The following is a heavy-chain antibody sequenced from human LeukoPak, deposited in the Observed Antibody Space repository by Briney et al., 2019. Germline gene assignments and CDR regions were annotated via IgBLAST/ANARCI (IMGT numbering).Heavy chain of an antibody. V-gene: IGHV3-23*01. CDR3: AKRGIVIRAVIIIGFHKEAYYFDY. J-gene: IGHJ4*02. D-gene: IGHD3-10*01. CDR2: ISERGGST. Sequence: PGGSLRLSCVVSGITLSNYGMSWVRQAPGRGGEGVSGISERGGSTNYADSVKGRLIISRETAKNRGYLQMNSLRGEDTAVYFCAKRGIVIRAVIIIGFHKEAYYFDYWGQGILVTVSS. CDR1: GITLSNYG.